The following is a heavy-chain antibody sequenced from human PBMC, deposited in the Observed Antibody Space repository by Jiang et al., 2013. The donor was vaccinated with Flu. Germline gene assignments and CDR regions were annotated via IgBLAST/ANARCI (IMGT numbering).Heavy chain of an antibody. CDR1: SLSTSGMC. CDR3: ARTTGTTMADY. V-gene: IGHV2-70*01. CDR2: IDWDDDK. J-gene: IGHJ4*02. D-gene: IGHD1-1*01. Sequence: SLSTSGMCVSWIRRAPTGRALEWLALIDWDDDKYYSTSLKTRLTISKDTSKNQVVLTMTNMDPVDTATYYCARTTGTTMADYWGQGTLVTVSS.